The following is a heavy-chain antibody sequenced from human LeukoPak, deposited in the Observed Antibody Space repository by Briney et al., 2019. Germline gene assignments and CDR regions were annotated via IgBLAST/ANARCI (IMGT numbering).Heavy chain of an antibody. J-gene: IGHJ5*02. V-gene: IGHV3-7*01. CDR2: IKGDASEK. D-gene: IGHD6-19*01. Sequence: GGSLRLSCAVSGFSINNYWMTWYRQAPGKGLECVAHIKGDASEKHYVDSVKGRFTISRDNAENSLYLQMNSLRAEDTAVYYCARQAGVTWGQGTLVTVSS. CDR1: GFSINNYW. CDR3: ARQAGVT.